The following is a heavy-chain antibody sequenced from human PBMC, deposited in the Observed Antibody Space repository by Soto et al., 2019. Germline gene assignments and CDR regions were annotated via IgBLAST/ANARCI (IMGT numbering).Heavy chain of an antibody. CDR2: ITSGGST. CDR3: AKNHVDCTSWYEVSDC. D-gene: IGHD6-13*01. Sequence: GGSLRLSCAASGFTFSNFAMNWVRQAPGKGLEWVSSITSGGSTFYVDSVKGRFTIARDNSKDTLYLQMSSRRAEDTAVYYCAKNHVDCTSWYEVSDCWGQGSLVTVSS. CDR1: GFTFSNFA. J-gene: IGHJ4*02. V-gene: IGHV3-23*01.